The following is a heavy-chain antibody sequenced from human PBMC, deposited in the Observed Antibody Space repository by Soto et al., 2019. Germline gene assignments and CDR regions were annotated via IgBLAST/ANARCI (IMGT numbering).Heavy chain of an antibody. CDR2: ISGYNGNT. D-gene: IGHD1-7*01. V-gene: IGHV1-18*01. CDR1: GYTFTSYG. CDR3: ARTDLKLRGLDY. J-gene: IGHJ4*02. Sequence: QVQLVQSGTEVRKPGASVKVSCKASGYTFTSYGINWVRQAPGQGLEWMGWISGYNGNTDYVQRLQDRVTMTTDTSTRTAYMERRNLRSDDSAVYYCARTDLKLRGLDYWGQGTLVTVSS.